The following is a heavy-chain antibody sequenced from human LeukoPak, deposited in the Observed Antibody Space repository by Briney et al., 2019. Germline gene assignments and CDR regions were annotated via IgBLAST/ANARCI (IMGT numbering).Heavy chain of an antibody. V-gene: IGHV3-9*01. CDR2: ISWNSGSI. Sequence: GGSLRLSCAASGFTFRNYLMNWVRQAPGKGLEWVSGISWNSGSIGYADSVKGRFTISRDNAKNSLYLQMNSLRAEDTALYYCAKGSEAGYYDSSGYPPDYWGQGTLVTVSS. CDR3: AKGSEAGYYDSSGYPPDY. D-gene: IGHD3-22*01. J-gene: IGHJ4*02. CDR1: GFTFRNYL.